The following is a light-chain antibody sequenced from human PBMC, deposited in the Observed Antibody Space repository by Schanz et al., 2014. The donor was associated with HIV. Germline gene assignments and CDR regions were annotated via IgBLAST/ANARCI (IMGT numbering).Light chain of an antibody. V-gene: IGLV1-44*01. CDR3: ATWDISQNGPV. CDR2: NSH. J-gene: IGLJ2*01. CDR1: SSNVGRYT. Sequence: QSVLTQPPSASGTPGQRVTISCSGGSSNVGRYTVAWYQQVPGTAPKLLISNSHQRPSGVTGRFSGSKSGTSASLDISDLQPDDEADYFCATWDISQNGPVFGGGTKLTVL.